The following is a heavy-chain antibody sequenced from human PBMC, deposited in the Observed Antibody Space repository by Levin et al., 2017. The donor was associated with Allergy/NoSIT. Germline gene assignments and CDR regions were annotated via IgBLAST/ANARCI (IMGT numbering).Heavy chain of an antibody. Sequence: PGGSLRLSCKGSGYSFTSYWIGWVRQMPGKGLEWMGIIYPGDSDTRYSPSFQGQVTISADKSISTAYLQWSSLKASDTAMYYCARPILTGYYPTTGSTPGPSAVDSWGQGTLVTVSS. CDR3: ARPILTGYYPTTGSTPGPSAVDS. D-gene: IGHD3-9*01. V-gene: IGHV5-51*01. CDR1: GYSFTSYW. CDR2: IYPGDSDT. J-gene: IGHJ5*01.